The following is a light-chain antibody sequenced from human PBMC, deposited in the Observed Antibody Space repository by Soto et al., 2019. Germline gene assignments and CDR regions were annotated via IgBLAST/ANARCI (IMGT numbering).Light chain of an antibody. V-gene: IGLV2-14*01. J-gene: IGLJ2*01. CDR2: DVS. CDR1: NSDVGGYNY. CDR3: TSYTTSNTEV. Sequence: QSALTQSASVSGSPGQSITISCTGSNSDVGGYNYVSWYQQHPGKAPKLMIYDVSNRPSGVSNRFSGSKSGNTASLTISGLQDDDEADYYCTSYTTSNTEVFGGGTQLTVL.